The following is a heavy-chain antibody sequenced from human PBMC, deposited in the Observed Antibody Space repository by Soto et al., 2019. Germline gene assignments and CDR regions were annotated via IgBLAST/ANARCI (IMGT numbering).Heavy chain of an antibody. CDR1: GFTFSSYE. V-gene: IGHV3-48*03. J-gene: IGHJ4*02. D-gene: IGHD1-7*01. Sequence: GGSLRLSCAASGFTFSSYEMNWVRQAPGKGLEWLSYISGSGSSIYNADSVKGRFSIFRDNAKNSLYLQMNSLRAEDTAVYYCAKIPYEYRYKWNYLLAPLDYWGQGTLVTVSS. CDR2: ISGSGSSI. CDR3: AKIPYEYRYKWNYLLAPLDY.